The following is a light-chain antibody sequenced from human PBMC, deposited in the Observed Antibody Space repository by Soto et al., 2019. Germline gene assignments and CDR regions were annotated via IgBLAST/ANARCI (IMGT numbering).Light chain of an antibody. CDR3: QQYNSYSWT. V-gene: IGKV1-5*03. Sequence: DIQMTQSPSTLSASVGDRVTITCRASQSISSWLAWYQQKPGKAPRLLIYKESSLESGVPSRLSGSGSGTEFTLPITSLQPYDFATYYCQQYNSYSWTVGQGTKV. CDR1: QSISSW. CDR2: KES. J-gene: IGKJ1*01.